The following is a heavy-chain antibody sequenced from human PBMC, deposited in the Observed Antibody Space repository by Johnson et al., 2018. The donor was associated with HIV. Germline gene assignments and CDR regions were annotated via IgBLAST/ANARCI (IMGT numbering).Heavy chain of an antibody. CDR3: ARDGLEVDAFDI. CDR2: ISYDGSNK. D-gene: IGHD3-3*01. Sequence: QMQLVESGGGLVQPGGSLRLSCAASGFTFSSYPMHWVRQAPGKGLEWVAVISYDGSNKYYADSVKGRFTISRDNSKNTLYLQMNSLRAEDTAVYYCARDGLEVDAFDIWGQGTMVTVSS. J-gene: IGHJ3*02. CDR1: GFTFSSYP. V-gene: IGHV3-30-3*01.